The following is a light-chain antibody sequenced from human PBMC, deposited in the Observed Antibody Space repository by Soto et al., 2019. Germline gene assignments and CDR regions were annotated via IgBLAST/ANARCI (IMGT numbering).Light chain of an antibody. CDR3: QQSYSTPWT. CDR1: QSISSY. CDR2: AAS. J-gene: IGKJ1*01. V-gene: IGKV1-39*01. Sequence: DIQMTQFPSSLSASVGDRVTITCRASQSISSYLNWYQQKPGKAPKLLMYAASSLQSGVPSRFSGSGSGTDFTLTISSLQPEDFATYYCQQSYSTPWTFGQGTKVEIK.